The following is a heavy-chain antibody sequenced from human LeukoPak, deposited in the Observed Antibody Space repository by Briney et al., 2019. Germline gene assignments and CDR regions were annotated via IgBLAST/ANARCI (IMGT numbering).Heavy chain of an antibody. CDR1: GYTFTVYY. V-gene: IGHV1-2*04. CDR3: ARVGGYSSGWYMWDYYYGMDV. J-gene: IGHJ6*02. D-gene: IGHD6-19*01. Sequence: ASVKVSCTASGYTFTVYYMHWVRQAPGQGLEWMGWINPNSGGTNYAQKFQGWVTMTRDTSISTAYMGLSRLRSDDTAVYYCARVGGYSSGWYMWDYYYGMDVWGQGTTVTASS. CDR2: INPNSGGT.